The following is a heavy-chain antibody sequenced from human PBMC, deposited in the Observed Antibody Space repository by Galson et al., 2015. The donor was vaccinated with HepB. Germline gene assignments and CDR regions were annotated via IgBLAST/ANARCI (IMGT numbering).Heavy chain of an antibody. CDR3: AKEVGSIWNYYGVDV. D-gene: IGHD2-2*01. CDR1: GSTSSSHA. J-gene: IGHJ6*02. CDR2: ISGSGGGT. Sequence: SLRLSCAASGSTSSSHAMSWVRQAPGKGLEWVSAISGSGGGTYYADSVKGRFTISRDNSKNTLYLQMNSLRAEDTAVYYCAKEVGSIWNYYGVDVWGQGTTVTVSS. V-gene: IGHV3-23*01.